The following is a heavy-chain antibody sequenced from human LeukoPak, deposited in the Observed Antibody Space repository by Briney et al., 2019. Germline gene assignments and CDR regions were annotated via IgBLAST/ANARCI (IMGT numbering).Heavy chain of an antibody. J-gene: IGHJ4*02. V-gene: IGHV3-30*18. D-gene: IGHD2-2*01. CDR3: AKDARSQLSGFDY. Sequence: SGGSLRLSCAASGFNFSSYGMHWVRQAPGKGLEWVAIILYDGSNKDYADSVKGRFTISRDNSKNTLYLQMNSLRAEDTAVYYCAKDARSQLSGFDYWGQGTLVTVSS. CDR1: GFNFSSYG. CDR2: ILYDGSNK.